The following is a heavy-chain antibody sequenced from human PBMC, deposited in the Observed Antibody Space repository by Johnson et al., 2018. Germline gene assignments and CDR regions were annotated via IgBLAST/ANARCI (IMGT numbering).Heavy chain of an antibody. D-gene: IGHD3-22*01. CDR3: ARGLRTYYYDSSGFGHYYYMDG. CDR1: GGSINSYY. Sequence: QVQLQESGPGLVKPSETXSLTCTVSGGSINSYYWSWIRQPPGKGLEWIGYIYYSGSTNYNPSLKSRVTISGATSKNQFSLKLSSVTAADTAVYYCARGLRTYYYDSSGFGHYYYMDGWGKGTTVTVSS. V-gene: IGHV4-59*01. J-gene: IGHJ6*03. CDR2: IYYSGST.